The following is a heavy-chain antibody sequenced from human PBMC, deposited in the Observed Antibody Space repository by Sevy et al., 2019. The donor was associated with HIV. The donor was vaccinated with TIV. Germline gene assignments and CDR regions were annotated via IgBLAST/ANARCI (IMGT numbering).Heavy chain of an antibody. CDR2: LSFGCGEI. J-gene: IGHJ4*02. CDR1: GFTLSNYW. D-gene: IGHD2-8*01. V-gene: IGHV3-23*01. CDR3: AREGCTKPHDY. Sequence: GGSLRLSCSASGFTLSNYWMSWVRQAPGKGLEWVSTLSFGCGEINYADSVKGRFTISRDNSKSSVYLQMNNLRPEDTAVYYCAREGCTKPHDYWGQGTLVTVSS.